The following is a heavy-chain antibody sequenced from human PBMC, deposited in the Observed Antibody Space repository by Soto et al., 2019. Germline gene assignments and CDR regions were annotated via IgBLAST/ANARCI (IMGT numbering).Heavy chain of an antibody. CDR2: ISYDGNNK. V-gene: IGHV3-30*18. J-gene: IGHJ6*02. CDR3: AKGLVAYVIGVPAYFFGMEV. D-gene: IGHD5-12*01. CDR1: GFKFSTYG. Sequence: QVQLVESGGGVVQPGRSLRLSCGASGFKFSTYGMHWVRQAPGKGLEWVAVISYDGNNKDYADSVKGRFTISRDNSKNTSYLPMSRLRAADTPVYYCAKGLVAYVIGVPAYFFGMEVWGQWTTVGVSS.